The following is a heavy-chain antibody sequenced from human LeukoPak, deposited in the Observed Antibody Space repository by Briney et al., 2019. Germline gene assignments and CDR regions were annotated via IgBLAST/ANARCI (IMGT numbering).Heavy chain of an antibody. CDR3: ATVAIGYCSGGSCYSPRNWFDP. CDR2: FDPEDGET. D-gene: IGHD2-15*01. J-gene: IGHJ5*02. V-gene: IGHV1-24*01. Sequence: ASVKVSCKVSGYTLTELSMHWVRQAPGKGLEWMGGFDPEDGETIYAQKFQGRVTMTEDTSTDTAYIELSSLRSEDTAVYYCATVAIGYCSGGSCYSPRNWFDPWGQGTLVTVSS. CDR1: GYTLTELS.